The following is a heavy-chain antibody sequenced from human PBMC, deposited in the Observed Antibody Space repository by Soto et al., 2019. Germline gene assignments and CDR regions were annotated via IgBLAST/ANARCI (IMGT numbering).Heavy chain of an antibody. D-gene: IGHD2-21*02. Sequence: QVQLQESGPGLVKPSQTLSLTCTVSGGSISSGDYYWNWIRQPPGKGLEWIGYISNSGITYYNPSLRSRATISGDTSKNQFSVKLTSVTAADTAVYSCARVAYCGGDCYYIFDYWGQGTLVTVAS. CDR2: ISNSGIT. CDR1: GGSISSGDYY. V-gene: IGHV4-30-4*01. CDR3: ARVAYCGGDCYYIFDY. J-gene: IGHJ4*02.